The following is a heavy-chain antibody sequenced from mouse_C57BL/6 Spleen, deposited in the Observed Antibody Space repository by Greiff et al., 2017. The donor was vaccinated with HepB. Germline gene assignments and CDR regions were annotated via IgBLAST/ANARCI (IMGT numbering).Heavy chain of an antibody. CDR2: INPNNGGT. J-gene: IGHJ1*03. CDR1: GYTFTDYY. D-gene: IGHD1-1*01. V-gene: IGHV1-26*01. Sequence: VQLQQSGPELVKPGASVKISCKASGYTFTDYYMNWVKQSHGKSLEWIGDINPNNGGTSYNQKFKGKATLTVDKSSSTAYMELRSLTSEDSAVYYCARKYYGSSYVYFDVWGTGTTVTVSS. CDR3: ARKYYGSSYVYFDV.